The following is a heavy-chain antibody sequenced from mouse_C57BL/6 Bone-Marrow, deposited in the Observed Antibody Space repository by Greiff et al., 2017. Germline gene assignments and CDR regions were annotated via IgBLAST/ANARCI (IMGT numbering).Heavy chain of an antibody. V-gene: IGHV5-12*01. J-gene: IGHJ1*03. CDR3: ASLNWDREV. CDR2: ISNGGGST. CDR1: GFTFSDYY. Sequence: EVMLVESGGGLVQPGGSLKLSCAASGFTFSDYYMYWVRQTPEKRLEWVAYISNGGGSTYYPDTVKGRFTISRDNAKNTLYLQMSRLKSEDTAMYYCASLNWDREVWGTGTTVTVSS. D-gene: IGHD4-1*01.